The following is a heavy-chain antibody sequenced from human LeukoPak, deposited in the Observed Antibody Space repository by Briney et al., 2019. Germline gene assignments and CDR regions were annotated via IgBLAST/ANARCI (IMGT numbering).Heavy chain of an antibody. CDR1: GFTFSSYA. D-gene: IGHD1-26*01. CDR2: ISGSGGST. J-gene: IGHJ3*02. Sequence: GGSLRLSCAASGFTFSSYAMTWVRQAPGKGLEWVSVISGSGGSTYYADSVKGRFTISRDNSKSTLYLQMNSLRVDDTAVYYCAKDKLGATGDAFDIWRQGTVVTVSS. V-gene: IGHV3-23*01. CDR3: AKDKLGATGDAFDI.